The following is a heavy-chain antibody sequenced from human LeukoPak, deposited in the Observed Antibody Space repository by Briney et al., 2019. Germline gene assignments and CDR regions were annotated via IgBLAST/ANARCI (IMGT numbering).Heavy chain of an antibody. J-gene: IGHJ4*02. CDR1: GYAFTNYG. CDR3: ARGGSSSWSRQSDY. V-gene: IGHV1-18*01. D-gene: IGHD6-13*01. CDR2: ISGYNANT. Sequence: GASVKVSCKASGYAFTNYGINWVRQAPGQGLEWMGWISGYNANTNYAQKVQDRVTMTTDTSTSTAYMELRSLRSDDTAIYYCARGGSSSWSRQSDYWGQGALVIVSS.